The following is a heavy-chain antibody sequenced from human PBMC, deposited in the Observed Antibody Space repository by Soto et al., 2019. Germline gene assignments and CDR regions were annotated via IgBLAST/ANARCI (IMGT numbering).Heavy chain of an antibody. Sequence: PWWSLRLSCSASVFIFSNYAMHWGRQAPGKGLEWVAVMSSDGKKESYAESVKGRFTISRDNSKNTLYLQINSLRDEDTAVYYCARPSSAVTTVLVVYGLDVWGRGTTVTV. CDR2: MSSDGKKE. V-gene: IGHV3-30*14. CDR3: ARPSSAVTTVLVVYGLDV. CDR1: VFIFSNYA. J-gene: IGHJ6*02. D-gene: IGHD2-8*02.